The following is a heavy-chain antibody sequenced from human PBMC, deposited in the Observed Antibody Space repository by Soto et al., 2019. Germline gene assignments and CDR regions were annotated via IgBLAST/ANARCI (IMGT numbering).Heavy chain of an antibody. D-gene: IGHD1-1*01. CDR2: IVPLLNIV. V-gene: IGHV1-69*02. J-gene: IGHJ4*02. CDR3: AGGSSTGTRLEIEY. Sequence: ASVKVSCKTSGGSYSAYNFHWVRQAPGQGLEWMGRIVPLLNIVDYAQKFRARITITADESTNTAYMELRPLRSDDAAVYFWAGGSSTGTRLEIEYWGQGTPVPVSS. CDR1: GGSYSAYN.